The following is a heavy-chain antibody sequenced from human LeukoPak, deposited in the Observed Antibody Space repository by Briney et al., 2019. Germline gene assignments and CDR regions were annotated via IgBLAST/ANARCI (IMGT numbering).Heavy chain of an antibody. D-gene: IGHD3-9*01. CDR1: GFTFSNYG. V-gene: IGHV3-33*01. Sequence: GGSLRLSCAASGFTFSNYGMHWVRQAPGKGLEWVAIIWYDGSNKDYADSVKGRFTISRDNSKNTLYLQINSLRAEDTAVYYCTRDLTIRYFDWSPDYWGQGTLVTVSS. CDR2: IWYDGSNK. CDR3: TRDLTIRYFDWSPDY. J-gene: IGHJ4*02.